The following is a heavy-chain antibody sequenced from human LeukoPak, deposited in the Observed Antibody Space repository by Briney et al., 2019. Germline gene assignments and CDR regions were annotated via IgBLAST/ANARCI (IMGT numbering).Heavy chain of an antibody. J-gene: IGHJ4*02. V-gene: IGHV3-30*18. CDR2: ISYDGSNK. CDR3: AKPVSVTYYYDSSGYYPDY. CDR1: GFTFSSYG. Sequence: GGSLRLSCAASGFTFSSYGMHWVRQAPGKGLEWVAVISYDGSNKYYADSVKGRFTISRDNSKNTLYLKMNSLRAEDTAVYYCAKPVSVTYYYDSSGYYPDYWGQGTLVTVSS. D-gene: IGHD3-22*01.